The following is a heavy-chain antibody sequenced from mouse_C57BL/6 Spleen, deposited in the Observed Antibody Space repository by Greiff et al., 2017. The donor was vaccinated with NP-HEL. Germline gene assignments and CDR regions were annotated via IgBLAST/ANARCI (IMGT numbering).Heavy chain of an antibody. J-gene: IGHJ4*01. CDR2: IDPETGGT. D-gene: IGHD4-1*01. CDR1: GYTFTDYE. V-gene: IGHV1-15*01. Sequence: QVQLQQSGAELVRPGASVTLSCKASGYTFTDYEMHWVKQTPVHGLEWIGAIDPETGGTAYNQKFKGKAILTADKSSSTAYMELRSLTSEDSAVYYCTAWDGDYYAMDYWGQGTSVTVSS. CDR3: TAWDGDYYAMDY.